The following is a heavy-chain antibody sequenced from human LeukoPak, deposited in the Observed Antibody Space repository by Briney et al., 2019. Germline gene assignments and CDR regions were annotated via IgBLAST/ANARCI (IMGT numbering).Heavy chain of an antibody. Sequence: GGSLRLSCAASGFTFGSYPMSWVRQTPWKGLEWVSSITSSGDGTYYVDSVKGRFTISRDNSKNMLYLQMNSLRAEDTAVYYCAKRPGYSAYYWVYLFDYWGQGRLVTVSS. J-gene: IGHJ4*02. CDR3: AKRPGYSAYYWVYLFDY. CDR1: GFTFGSYP. D-gene: IGHD5-12*01. V-gene: IGHV3-23*01. CDR2: ITSSGDGT.